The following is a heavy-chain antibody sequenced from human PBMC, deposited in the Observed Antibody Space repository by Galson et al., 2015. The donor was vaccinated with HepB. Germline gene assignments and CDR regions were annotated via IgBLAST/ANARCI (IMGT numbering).Heavy chain of an antibody. CDR3: ARDWSPYCSGGSCYPDYGMDV. Sequence: SVKVSCKASGYTFTSYGISWVRQAPGQGLEWMGWISAYNGNTNYAQKLQGRVTMTTDTSTSTAYMELRSLRSDDTAVYYCARDWSPYCSGGSCYPDYGMDVWGQGTTVTVSS. V-gene: IGHV1-18*04. CDR2: ISAYNGNT. CDR1: GYTFTSYG. J-gene: IGHJ6*02. D-gene: IGHD2-15*01.